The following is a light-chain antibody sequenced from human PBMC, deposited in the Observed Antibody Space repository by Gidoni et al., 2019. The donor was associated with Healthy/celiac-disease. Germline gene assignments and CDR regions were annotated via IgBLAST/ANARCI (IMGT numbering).Light chain of an antibody. CDR3: QSADSSGTYVV. J-gene: IGLJ2*01. CDR2: KES. V-gene: IGLV3-25*03. CDR1: ALPKQY. Sequence: SYELTQPPSVSVSPGQTARITCSGDALPKQYAYWYQQKPGQAPGLVIYKESGRPSGIPERFSGSSSGKTVTLTISGGQAEDEADYYCQSADSSGTYVVFGGGTKLTVL.